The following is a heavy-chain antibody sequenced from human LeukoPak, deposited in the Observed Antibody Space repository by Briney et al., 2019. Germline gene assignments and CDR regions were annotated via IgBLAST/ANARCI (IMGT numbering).Heavy chain of an antibody. V-gene: IGHV3-21*04. J-gene: IGHJ3*02. CDR1: EFTFSDYG. Sequence: GGSLRLSCAASEFTFSDYGMNWVRQAPGKGLEWVSSISSSSIYIFYADSVKGRFTISRDNARNSLYLQMNSLRAEDTAVYYCASAGYTSSSGRAFDIWGQGTMVTVSS. CDR3: ASAGYTSSSGRAFDI. CDR2: ISSSSIYI. D-gene: IGHD6-13*01.